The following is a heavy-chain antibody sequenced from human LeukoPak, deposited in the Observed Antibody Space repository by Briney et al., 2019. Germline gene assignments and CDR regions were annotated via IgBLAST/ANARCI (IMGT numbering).Heavy chain of an antibody. Sequence: GGSLRLSCAASGFTFSSDWMNWVRQAPGKGLEWVANINGDGRDKYYVGSVRGRFTISRDNADNALYLQMNSLRGDDTALYYCARGVDSAIDWWGQGTLVTVSS. CDR1: GFTFSSDW. V-gene: IGHV3-7*01. CDR3: ARGVDSAIDW. J-gene: IGHJ4*02. D-gene: IGHD3-9*01. CDR2: INGDGRDK.